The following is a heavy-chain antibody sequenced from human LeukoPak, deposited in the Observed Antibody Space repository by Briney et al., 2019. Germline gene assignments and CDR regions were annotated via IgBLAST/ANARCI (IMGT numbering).Heavy chain of an antibody. CDR2: INHSGST. CDR3: ARYDY. V-gene: IGHV4-34*01. J-gene: IGHJ4*02. Sequence: PSETLSLTCAVYGGSFSGYYWSWIRQPPGKGLGWIGEINHSGSTNYNPSLKSRVTISVDTSENQFSLKLRSVTAADTAVYYCARYDYWGQGTLVTVSS. CDR1: GGSFSGYY.